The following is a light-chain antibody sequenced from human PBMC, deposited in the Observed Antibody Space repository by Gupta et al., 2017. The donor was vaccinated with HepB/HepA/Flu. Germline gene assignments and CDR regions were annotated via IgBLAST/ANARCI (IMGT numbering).Light chain of an antibody. V-gene: IGLV3-25*03. CDR2: KDS. Sequence: SYALTQPPSVSVSPGQTARITCSGDALPKQYAYWYQQKPGQAPVLVIYKDSGSTSEIPERFSGSSSGTTVTVTISGVQAEDEADYYCQSADSSGTVVFGGGTKLTVL. J-gene: IGLJ2*01. CDR3: QSADSSGTVV. CDR1: ALPKQY.